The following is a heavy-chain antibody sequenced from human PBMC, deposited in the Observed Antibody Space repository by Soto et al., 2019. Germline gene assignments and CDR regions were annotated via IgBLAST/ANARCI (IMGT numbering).Heavy chain of an antibody. CDR2: ISGSGFKK. D-gene: IGHD1-26*01. J-gene: IGHJ5*02. Sequence: GVLRLSCAASGFIFENFGMSWVRQAPGKGLEWISSISGSGFKKYYADSVKGRFTISRDNSKSTVYLELNNLSAEDTAVYHCAKNQGVELVPLATVDWFDPWGQGSVVT. CDR1: GFIFENFG. V-gene: IGHV3-23*01. CDR3: AKNQGVELVPLATVDWFDP.